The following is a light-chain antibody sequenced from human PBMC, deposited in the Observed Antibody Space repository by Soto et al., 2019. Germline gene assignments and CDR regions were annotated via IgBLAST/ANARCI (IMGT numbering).Light chain of an antibody. CDR1: QSGSSC. CDR2: DAT. J-gene: IGKJ1*01. Sequence: DIQLSHSPSTLSPSVGDRVTITSRASQSGSSCLDWYKQKPGKAPKLLSYDATNLKSGVPSRFSGSGSGTEFTLTISSLQADDFATCYRRRYHTYSTFGQGTKVDIK. CDR3: RRYHTYST. V-gene: IGKV1-5*01.